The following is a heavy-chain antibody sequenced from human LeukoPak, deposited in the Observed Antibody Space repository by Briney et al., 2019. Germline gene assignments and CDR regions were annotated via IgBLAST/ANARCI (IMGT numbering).Heavy chain of an antibody. Sequence: SENLSLTCTVSGGSISSYYWSWIRQPPGKGLEWIGYIYYSGSTNYNPSLKSRVTISVDTSKNQYSLKLSSVTAADTAVYYCARDRRVGAARRGFDYWGQGTLVTVSS. D-gene: IGHD2-15*01. CDR1: GGSISSYY. V-gene: IGHV4-59*01. CDR2: IYYSGST. J-gene: IGHJ4*02. CDR3: ARDRRVGAARRGFDY.